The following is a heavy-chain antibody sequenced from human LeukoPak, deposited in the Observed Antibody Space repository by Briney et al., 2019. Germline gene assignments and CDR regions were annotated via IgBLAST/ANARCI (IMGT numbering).Heavy chain of an antibody. Sequence: PSETLSLTCTVSGGSISSYYWSWIRQPPGKGLEWIGYIYYSGSTNYNPSLKSRVTISVDTSKNQFSLKLSSVTAADTAVYYCARPGLGVDAFDIWGQGTMATVSS. CDR3: ARPGLGVDAFDI. V-gene: IGHV4-59*01. CDR2: IYYSGST. D-gene: IGHD3-10*01. J-gene: IGHJ3*02. CDR1: GGSISSYY.